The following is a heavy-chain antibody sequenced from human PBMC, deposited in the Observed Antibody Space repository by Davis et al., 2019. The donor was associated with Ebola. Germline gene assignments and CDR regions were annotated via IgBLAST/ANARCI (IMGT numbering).Heavy chain of an antibody. J-gene: IGHJ6*04. CDR1: GGSFSSYY. Sequence: PGGSLRLSCAVYGGSFSSYYWSWIRQPPGKGLEWIGYIYYSGSTNYNPSLKSRVTISVDTSKNQFSLKLSSVTAADTAVYYCARGADYGSGSYYSAYYYYYGMDVWGKGTTVTVSS. D-gene: IGHD3-10*01. CDR2: IYYSGST. CDR3: ARGADYGSGSYYSAYYYYYGMDV. V-gene: IGHV4-59*12.